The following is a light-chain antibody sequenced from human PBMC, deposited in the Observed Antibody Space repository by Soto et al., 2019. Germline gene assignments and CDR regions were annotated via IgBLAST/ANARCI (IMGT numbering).Light chain of an antibody. Sequence: DIQMTQSPSSLSASVGDRVTITCRASQSISSYFNWYQQKPGNAPKLLIYAASRLQSWVPSRFSGSGSGTVFTLTISSLQPEYVATYYCQHSYSPPYTFGQGTKLEIK. V-gene: IGKV1-39*01. CDR2: AAS. CDR3: QHSYSPPYT. CDR1: QSISSY. J-gene: IGKJ2*01.